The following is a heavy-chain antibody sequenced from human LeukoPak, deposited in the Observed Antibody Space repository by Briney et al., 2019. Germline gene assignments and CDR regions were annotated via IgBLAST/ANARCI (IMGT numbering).Heavy chain of an antibody. CDR3: ARDFSYDHYDFWSSYYFDY. V-gene: IGHV3-30-3*01. CDR1: GFTFSSYA. Sequence: GGSLRLSCAASGFTFSSYAMHWVRQAPGKGLEWVAVISYDGSNKYYADSVKGRFTISRDNSKNTLYLQMNSLRAEDTAVYCCARDFSYDHYDFWSSYYFDYWGQGTLVTVSS. J-gene: IGHJ4*02. CDR2: ISYDGSNK. D-gene: IGHD3-3*01.